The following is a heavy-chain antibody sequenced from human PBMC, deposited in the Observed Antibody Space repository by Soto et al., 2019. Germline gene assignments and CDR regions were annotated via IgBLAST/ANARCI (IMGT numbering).Heavy chain of an antibody. J-gene: IGHJ5*02. CDR3: ASQYYGSGSYGENWFDP. CDR2: IYYSGRT. Sequence: QLQLQESGPGLVKPSETLSLTCTVSGGSISSSSYYWGWIRQPPGKGLEWIGSIYYSGRTYYNPSLNSRVTISVDTSKNQFSLKLSSVTAADTAVYYCASQYYGSGSYGENWFDPWGQGTLVTVSS. D-gene: IGHD3-10*01. V-gene: IGHV4-39*01. CDR1: GGSISSSSYY.